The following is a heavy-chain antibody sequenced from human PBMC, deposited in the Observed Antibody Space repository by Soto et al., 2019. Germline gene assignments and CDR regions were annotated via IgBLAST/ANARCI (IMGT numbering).Heavy chain of an antibody. CDR1: GFTFSSYG. J-gene: IGHJ6*02. D-gene: IGHD5-18*01. CDR3: AKDLRLWSKDSYYYGMDV. Sequence: QVQLVESGGGVVQPGRSLRLSCAASGFTFSSYGMHWVRQAPGKGLEWVAVISYDGSKEFYADSVKGRLTISRDNSKNTLYLQMSSLRAQDTAVYYCAKDLRLWSKDSYYYGMDVWGQGTTVTVSS. CDR2: ISYDGSKE. V-gene: IGHV3-30*18.